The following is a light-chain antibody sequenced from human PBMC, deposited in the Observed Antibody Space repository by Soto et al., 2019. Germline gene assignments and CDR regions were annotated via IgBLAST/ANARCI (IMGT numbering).Light chain of an antibody. Sequence: DIQMTQSPSSLSASVGDRVTITCQASQDIMNYLNWYQQKPGKAPNLLIYDASNLRAGVPSRFSGSGSGTEFTFTISSMQPEDIATYYCQHYDHLPPLSFGGGTKVEIK. V-gene: IGKV1-33*01. J-gene: IGKJ4*01. CDR1: QDIMNY. CDR2: DAS. CDR3: QHYDHLPPLS.